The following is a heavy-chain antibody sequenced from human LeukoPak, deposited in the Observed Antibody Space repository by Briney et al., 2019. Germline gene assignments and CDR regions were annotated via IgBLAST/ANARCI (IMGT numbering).Heavy chain of an antibody. CDR2: ISQTESA. D-gene: IGHD2-2*01. CDR3: ARDGVDADDWYFDL. Sequence: SETLSLTCTVSGYSISSGYHWDWIRQPPGKGLEWIGTISQTESAHYNPSLKSRVTISVDRSKNQFSLKLSSVAAADTAVYYCARDGVDADDWYFDLWGRGTLVTVSS. J-gene: IGHJ2*01. CDR1: GYSISSGYH. V-gene: IGHV4-38-2*02.